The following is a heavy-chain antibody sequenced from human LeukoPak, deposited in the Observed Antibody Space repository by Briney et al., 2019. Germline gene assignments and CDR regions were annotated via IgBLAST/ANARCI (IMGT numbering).Heavy chain of an antibody. CDR1: GGSISSYY. Sequence: TSETLSLTCTVSGGSISSYYWSWIRQPAGKGLEWIGRIYTSGSTNYNPSLKSRVTMPVDTSKNQFSLKLSSVTAADTAVYYCARSSITIFGVVISPFGYWGQGTLVTVSS. CDR2: IYTSGST. J-gene: IGHJ4*02. CDR3: ARSSITIFGVVISPFGY. V-gene: IGHV4-4*07. D-gene: IGHD3-3*01.